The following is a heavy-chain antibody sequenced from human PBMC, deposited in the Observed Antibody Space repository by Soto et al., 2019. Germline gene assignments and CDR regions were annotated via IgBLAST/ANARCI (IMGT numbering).Heavy chain of an antibody. CDR3: TSLPRPGGATGRSEVDY. CDR1: GFTFSGSA. J-gene: IGHJ4*02. D-gene: IGHD1-26*01. Sequence: PGGSLRLSCAASGFTFSGSAMHWVRQASGKGLEWVGRIRSKANSYATAYAASVKGRFTISRDDSKNTAYLQMNSLKTEDTAVYYCTSLPRPGGATGRSEVDYWGQGTLVTVSS. V-gene: IGHV3-73*01. CDR2: IRSKANSYAT.